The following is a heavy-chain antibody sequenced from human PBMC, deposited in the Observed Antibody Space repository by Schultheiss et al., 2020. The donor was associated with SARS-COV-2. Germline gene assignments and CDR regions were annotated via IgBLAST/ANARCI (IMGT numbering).Heavy chain of an antibody. Sequence: ASVKVSCKASGYTFTSYYMHWVRQAPGQGLEWMGIINPSGGSTNYAQKFQGRVTITADESTSTAYMELSSLRSEDTAVYYCARGRIGIAAAGIFPRYPSDYWGQGTLVTVSS. CDR3: ARGRIGIAAAGIFPRYPSDY. J-gene: IGHJ4*02. CDR2: INPSGGST. CDR1: GYTFTSYY. D-gene: IGHD6-13*01. V-gene: IGHV1-46*01.